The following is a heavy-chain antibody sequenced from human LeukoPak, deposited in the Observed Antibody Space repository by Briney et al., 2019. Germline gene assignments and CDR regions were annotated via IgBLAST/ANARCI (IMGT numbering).Heavy chain of an antibody. V-gene: IGHV4-4*02. J-gene: IGHJ3*02. CDR3: ARVTFMVYYDSSGYDAFDI. CDR2: IYHSGST. D-gene: IGHD3-22*01. CDR1: GGSISSSNW. Sequence: PSETLSLTCAVSGGSISSSNWWSWVRQPPGKGLEWIGEIYHSGSTNYNPSLKSRVTISVDKSKNQFSLKLSSVTAADTAVYYCARVTFMVYYDSSGYDAFDIWGQGTMVTVSS.